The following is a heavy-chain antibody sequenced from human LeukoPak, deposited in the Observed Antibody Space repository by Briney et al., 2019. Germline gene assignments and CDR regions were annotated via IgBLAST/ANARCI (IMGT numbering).Heavy chain of an antibody. CDR1: GDSMSNYY. J-gene: IGHJ6*02. D-gene: IGHD2-8*01. V-gene: IGHV4-59*08. CDR2: IYYSGST. Sequence: PSETLSLTCTVSGDSMSNYYWSWIRQRPGKGLECIGYIYYSGSTNYNPSLKSRVTISVDTSKNQFSLKLSSVTAADTAVYYCARRVWGNASPYCTNGVCYKGGYYYGMDVWGQGTTVTVSS. CDR3: ARRVWGNASPYCTNGVCYKGGYYYGMDV.